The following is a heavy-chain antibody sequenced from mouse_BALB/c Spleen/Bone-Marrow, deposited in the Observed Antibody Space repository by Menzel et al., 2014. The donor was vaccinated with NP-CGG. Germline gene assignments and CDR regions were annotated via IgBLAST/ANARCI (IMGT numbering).Heavy chain of an antibody. CDR1: GYSFTGYY. Sequence: VVKTGASVKTSCKASGYSFTGYYMHWIKQSHGKSLEWIGYISCYNGASGYNQKFKGKATFTVDTSSTIAYMQFNSLTSEDSAVYYCARRRDGTNYFDYWGQGTTLTVSS. CDR2: ISCYNGAS. V-gene: IGHV1S34*01. J-gene: IGHJ2*01. CDR3: ARRRDGTNYFDY. D-gene: IGHD2-1*01.